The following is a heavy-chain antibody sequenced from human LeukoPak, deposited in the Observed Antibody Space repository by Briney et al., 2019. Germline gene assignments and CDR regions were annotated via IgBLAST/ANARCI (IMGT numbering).Heavy chain of an antibody. D-gene: IGHD2-21*01. Sequence: GGSLRLSCAASGFTVSSNYMSWVRQAPGKGLEWVSVICSGGSTYYADSVKGRFTISRHNSKNTLYLQMSSLRAEDTAFYYCARPTSGNVDSGDFDYWGQGTLVTVSS. CDR1: GFTVSSNY. V-gene: IGHV3-53*01. J-gene: IGHJ4*02. CDR3: ARPTSGNVDSGDFDY. CDR2: ICSGGST.